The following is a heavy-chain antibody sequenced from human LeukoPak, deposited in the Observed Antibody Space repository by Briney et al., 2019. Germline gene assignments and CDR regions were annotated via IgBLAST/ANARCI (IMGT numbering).Heavy chain of an antibody. V-gene: IGHV1-69*04. CDR3: ARGYYDILTGYYIDDY. Sequence: SVTVSFKSSGGTFSSYAISWVRQAPGQGLEWMGRIIPILGIANYAQKFQGRVTITADKSTSTAYMELSSLRSEDTAVYYCARGYYDILTGYYIDDYWGQGTLVTVSS. CDR2: IIPILGIA. D-gene: IGHD3-9*01. J-gene: IGHJ4*02. CDR1: GGTFSSYA.